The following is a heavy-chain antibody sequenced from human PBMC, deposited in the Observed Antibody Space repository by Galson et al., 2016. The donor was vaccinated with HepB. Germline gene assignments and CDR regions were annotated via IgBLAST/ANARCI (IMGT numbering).Heavy chain of an antibody. CDR1: GFTFSSFA. CDR3: ARRPVSGAAGYYHGMDV. CDR2: LSGSADKS. V-gene: IGHV3-23*01. J-gene: IGHJ6*02. Sequence: SLRLSCAASGFTFSSFAMTWVRQAPGKGLEWVSSLSGSADKSFYADSLQGRFTISRDNFNNTVFLQMNSLRAEDTAVYYCARRPVSGAAGYYHGMDVWGQGTTVIVSS. D-gene: IGHD6-25*01.